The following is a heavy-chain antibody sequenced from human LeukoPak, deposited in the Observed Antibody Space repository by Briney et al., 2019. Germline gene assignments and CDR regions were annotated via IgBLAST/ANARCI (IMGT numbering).Heavy chain of an antibody. V-gene: IGHV3-7*01. CDR1: SYSLSDFW. CDR2: LKRFGSEK. Sequence: GGSLRLSCVASSYSLSDFWMSWVRHRPGKGLEWVATLKRFGSEKTYLDSVKGRFTISRDDSKSSLSLQMNNLGADDSGLYYCARSSSQGFDYFDYWGQGALVTVSS. CDR3: ARSSSQGFDYFDY. D-gene: IGHD3-10*01. J-gene: IGHJ4*02.